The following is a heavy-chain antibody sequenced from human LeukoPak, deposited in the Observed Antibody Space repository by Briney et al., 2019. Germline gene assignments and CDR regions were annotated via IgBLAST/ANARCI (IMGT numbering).Heavy chain of an antibody. Sequence: GGSLRLSCAASGFAFSSYGMHWVRQAPGKGLEWVAVIWYDGSNKYYADSVKGRFTISRDNSKNTLYLQMNSLRAEDTAVYYCARNSLGYYYDSSGYYYFDYWGQGTLVTVSS. CDR3: ARNSLGYYYDSSGYYYFDY. J-gene: IGHJ4*02. V-gene: IGHV3-33*01. D-gene: IGHD3-22*01. CDR1: GFAFSSYG. CDR2: IWYDGSNK.